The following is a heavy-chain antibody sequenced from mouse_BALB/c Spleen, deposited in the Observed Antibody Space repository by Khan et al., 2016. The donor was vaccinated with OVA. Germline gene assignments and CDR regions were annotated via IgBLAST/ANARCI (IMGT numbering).Heavy chain of an antibody. CDR1: GFTFSTYG. Sequence: EVQGVESRGDLVKPGGSLRLSCAASGFTFSTYGMSWVRQPPDKRLEWVATISSDGSHTYYPDSVKGRFTISRNNAENTLYLQMSSLKSEDTAIXYCASHLTGSFAYWGQGTLVTVSA. V-gene: IGHV5-6*01. CDR3: ASHLTGSFAY. J-gene: IGHJ3*01. CDR2: ISSDGSHT. D-gene: IGHD4-1*01.